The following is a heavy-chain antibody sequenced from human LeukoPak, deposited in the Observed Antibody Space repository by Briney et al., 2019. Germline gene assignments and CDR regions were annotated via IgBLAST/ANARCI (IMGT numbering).Heavy chain of an antibody. CDR1: GFTFSSYS. J-gene: IGHJ6*03. CDR2: ISSSSSYI. CDR3: AREGPIYYYYYMDV. Sequence: GGSLRLSCAASGFTFSSYSINWVRQAPGKRLEWVSSISSSSSYIYYADSVKGRFTISRDNAKNSIYLQMNSLRAEDTAVYYCAREGPIYYYYYMDVWGKGTTVTVSS. V-gene: IGHV3-21*06.